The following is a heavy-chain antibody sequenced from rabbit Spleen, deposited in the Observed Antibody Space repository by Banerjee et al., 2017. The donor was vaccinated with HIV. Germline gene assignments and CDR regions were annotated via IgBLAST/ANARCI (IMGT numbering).Heavy chain of an antibody. CDR3: ARQPNAWGHLNL. J-gene: IGHJ4*01. Sequence: QQLVESGGGLVKPGASLTLTCKASAFSFSRGYDMCWVRQAPGKGLEWIACIYVGSSGNTYYASWAKGRFTISKTSSTTVTLQMTSLTAADTATYFCARQPNAWGHLNLWGQGTLVTVS. V-gene: IGHV1S40*01. CDR1: AFSFSRGYD. CDR2: IYVGSSGNT. D-gene: IGHD4-1*01.